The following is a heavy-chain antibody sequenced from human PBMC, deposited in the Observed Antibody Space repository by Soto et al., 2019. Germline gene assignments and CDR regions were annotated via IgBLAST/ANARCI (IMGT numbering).Heavy chain of an antibody. CDR1: GYTFTGYY. CDR3: ARDWDSYNWFDP. V-gene: IGHV1-2*02. D-gene: IGHD3-22*01. CDR2: INPNSGGT. J-gene: IGHJ5*02. Sequence: ASVKVSCKASGYTFTGYYMHWVRQAPGQGLEWMGWINPNSGGTNYAQKFQGRVTMTRDTSISTAYMELSRLRSDDTAVYYCARDWDSYNWFDPWGQGTLVTVSS.